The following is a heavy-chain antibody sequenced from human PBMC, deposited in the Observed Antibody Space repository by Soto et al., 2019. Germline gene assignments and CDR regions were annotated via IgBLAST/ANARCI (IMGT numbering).Heavy chain of an antibody. D-gene: IGHD1-1*01. CDR3: AREAGVQYPFDP. J-gene: IGHJ5*02. V-gene: IGHV4-59*01. Sequence: QVQLQESGPGLVKPSETLSLTCTVSGGSIRSYYWSWIRQPPGKGLEWIGYIYYSGSTNYNPALKSRVTISVDTPKSQFSLKLSSVTAADTAMYYCAREAGVQYPFDPWGQGTLVPVSS. CDR2: IYYSGST. CDR1: GGSIRSYY.